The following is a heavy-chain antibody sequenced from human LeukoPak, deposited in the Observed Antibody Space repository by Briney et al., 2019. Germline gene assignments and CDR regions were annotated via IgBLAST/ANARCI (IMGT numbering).Heavy chain of an antibody. Sequence: ASVKVSCKASGYTFTSYYMHWVRQAPGQGLEWMGIINPSGGSTSYAQKFQGRVTMTRDMSTSTAYMELSSLRSEDMAVYYCARAYSSSWPGPFFDYWGQGTLVTVSS. CDR2: INPSGGST. J-gene: IGHJ4*02. V-gene: IGHV1-46*01. CDR1: GYTFTSYY. D-gene: IGHD6-13*01. CDR3: ARAYSSSWPGPFFDY.